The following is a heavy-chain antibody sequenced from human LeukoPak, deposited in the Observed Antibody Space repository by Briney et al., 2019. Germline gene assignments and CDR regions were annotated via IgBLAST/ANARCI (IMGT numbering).Heavy chain of an antibody. Sequence: GGSLRLSCVVSGISLSNYAMTWVRQAPGKGREWVSYISERGGSTTYADSVRGRFTTSRHPSLNTLYLQMNNLRAEDTAVYFCAKRGVVIRGILVIGYHQEAYHYDFWGQGVLVTVSS. CDR3: AKRGVVIRGILVIGYHQEAYHYDF. J-gene: IGHJ4*02. D-gene: IGHD3-10*01. V-gene: IGHV3-23*01. CDR2: ISERGGST. CDR1: GISLSNYA.